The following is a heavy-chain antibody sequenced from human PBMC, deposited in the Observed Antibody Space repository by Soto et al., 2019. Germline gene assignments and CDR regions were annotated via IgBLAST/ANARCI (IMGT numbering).Heavy chain of an antibody. D-gene: IGHD1-1*01. CDR3: AKGGTYHIGDFDS. V-gene: IGHV3-23*01. CDR2: IGDRGSDT. Sequence: EVQLLESGGGLVQPGGSLRLSCAASGFTFNIYTMSWVRQAPGKGLEWVSGIGDRGSDTYFPDSVKGRFTISRNNAMDIVYLQMNSLRAEDTAVYFCAKGGTYHIGDFDSWGQGTLVTVSS. J-gene: IGHJ4*02. CDR1: GFTFNIYT.